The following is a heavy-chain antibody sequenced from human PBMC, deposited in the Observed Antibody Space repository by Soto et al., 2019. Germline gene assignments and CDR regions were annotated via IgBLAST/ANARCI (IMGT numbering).Heavy chain of an antibody. CDR1: GFTFSKYS. V-gene: IGHV3-48*02. CDR3: ARDFSGYSYGYGY. Sequence: GGSLRLSCAASGFTFSKYSMNWVRQAPGKGLEWVSYISSTSGTIYYADSVKGRFTISRDNAENSLYLQMNSLRDEDTAVYYCARDFSGYSYGYGYWGQGTLVTVSS. D-gene: IGHD5-18*01. CDR2: ISSTSGTI. J-gene: IGHJ4*02.